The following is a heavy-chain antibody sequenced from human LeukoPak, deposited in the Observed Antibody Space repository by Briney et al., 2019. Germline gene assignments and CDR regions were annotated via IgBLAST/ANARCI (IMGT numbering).Heavy chain of an antibody. CDR3: AREGADTYDYAHGGFDI. CDR1: GYNFTAFW. D-gene: IGHD4/OR15-4a*01. J-gene: IGHJ3*02. CDR2: IRPGASDP. Sequence: GESLKISCKGSGYNFTAFWVAWVRQMPGKGVEWMGLIRPGASDPRYSPSFQGRVTISADKSISTAYLQWSSLRASDTAIYYCAREGADTYDYAHGGFDIWGQGTMVTVSS. V-gene: IGHV5-51*01.